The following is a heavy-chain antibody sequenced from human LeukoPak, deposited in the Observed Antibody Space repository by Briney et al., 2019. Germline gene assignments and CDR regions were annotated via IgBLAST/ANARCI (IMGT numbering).Heavy chain of an antibody. CDR2: INPRGST. J-gene: IGHJ6*04. D-gene: IGHD6-19*01. CDR1: GGSFSSHY. V-gene: IGHV4-34*01. CDR3: ARGLRQGSAWSWGPKEKSYQYMGV. Sequence: PSETLSLTCGVSGGSFSSHYWIWIRQPPGKGLEGIGEINPRGSTNYNPYLERRVTASADTARNQLSLSLTSVTAADSAVYFCARGLRQGSAWSWGPKEKSYQYMGVWGTGTTVIVSS.